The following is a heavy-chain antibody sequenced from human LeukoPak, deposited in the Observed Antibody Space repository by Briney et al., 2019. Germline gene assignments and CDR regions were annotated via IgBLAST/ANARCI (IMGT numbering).Heavy chain of an antibody. CDR2: INHSGST. V-gene: IGHV4-34*01. Sequence: SETLSLTCAVYGGSFSGYYWSWIRQPPGKGLEWIGEINHSGSTNYNPSLKSPVTISVDTSKNQFSLKLSSVTAADTAVYYCARARYSSSSFAFDIWGQGTMVTVSP. J-gene: IGHJ3*02. CDR1: GGSFSGYY. CDR3: ARARYSSSSFAFDI. D-gene: IGHD6-6*01.